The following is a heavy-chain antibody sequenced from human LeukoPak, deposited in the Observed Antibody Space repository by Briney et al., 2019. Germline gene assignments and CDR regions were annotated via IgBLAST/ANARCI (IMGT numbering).Heavy chain of an antibody. D-gene: IGHD5-12*01. CDR1: GGSISSYY. CDR2: IYYSGST. CDR3: ARAGGGYDLRSAVNWFDP. V-gene: IGHV4-59*01. J-gene: IGHJ5*02. Sequence: PSETLSHTCTVSGGSISSYYWSWIRQPPGKGLEWIGYIYYSGSTNYNPSLKSRVTISVDTSKNQFSLKLSSVTAADTAVYYCARAGGGYDLRSAVNWFDPWGQGTLVTVSS.